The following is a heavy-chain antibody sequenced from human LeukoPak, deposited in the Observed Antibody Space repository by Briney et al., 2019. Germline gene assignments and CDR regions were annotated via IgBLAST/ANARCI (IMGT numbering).Heavy chain of an antibody. CDR3: ARAQFTMVRGVAIPLFDY. CDR2: IKQDGSEK. Sequence: GGSLRLSCAASGFTFNRSWMSWVRQAPGKGLECVANIKQDGSEKYYVDSVKGRFTISRDNAKNSLYLQMNSLRAEDTAVFYCARAQFTMVRGVAIPLFDYWGQGTPVTVSS. CDR1: GFTFNRSW. J-gene: IGHJ4*02. D-gene: IGHD3-10*01. V-gene: IGHV3-7*03.